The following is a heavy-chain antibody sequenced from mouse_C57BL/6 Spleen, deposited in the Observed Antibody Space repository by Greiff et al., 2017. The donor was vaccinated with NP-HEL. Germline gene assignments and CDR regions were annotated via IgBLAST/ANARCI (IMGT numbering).Heavy chain of an antibody. V-gene: IGHV1-53*01. CDR1: GYTFTSYW. CDR2: INPSNGGT. Sequence: QVQLKQPGTELVKPGASVKLSCKASGYTFTSYWMHWVKQRPGQGLEWIGNINPSNGGTNYNEKFKSKATLTVDKSSSTAYMQLSSLTSEDSAVYYCAKLQGLGRLFFDYWGQGTTLTVSS. D-gene: IGHD4-1*01. J-gene: IGHJ2*01. CDR3: AKLQGLGRLFFDY.